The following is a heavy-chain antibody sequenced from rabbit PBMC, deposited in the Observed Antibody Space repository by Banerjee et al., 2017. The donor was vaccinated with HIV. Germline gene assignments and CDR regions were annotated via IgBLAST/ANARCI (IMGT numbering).Heavy chain of an antibody. CDR2: IYIGSSIST. J-gene: IGHJ4*01. CDR3: ARDRVAGYIGDGFTGFNL. CDR1: GLDFSSSYW. D-gene: IGHD7-1*01. V-gene: IGHV1S45*01. Sequence: QQQLEESGGGLVKPGASLTLTCTASGLDFSSSYWICWVRQAPGKGLEWITCIYIGSSISTYYASWAKGRFTISKTSSTTVTLKMTSLTAADTATYFCARDRVAGYIGDGFTGFNLWGPGTLVTVS.